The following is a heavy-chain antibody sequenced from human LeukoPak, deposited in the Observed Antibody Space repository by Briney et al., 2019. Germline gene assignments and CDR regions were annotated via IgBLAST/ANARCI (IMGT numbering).Heavy chain of an antibody. CDR1: GYSFAPFW. D-gene: IGHD2-2*01. J-gene: IGHJ4*02. V-gene: IGHV5-51*01. CDR3: ARLGEAVVVPAARPSDY. Sequence: GESLKISCKGSGYSFAPFWIGWVRQMPGKGLEWMGIIYPDDSDTRYSPSFQGQVTISADKSISTAYLQWSSLKASDTAMYYCARLGEAVVVPAARPSDYWGQGTLVTVSS. CDR2: IYPDDSDT.